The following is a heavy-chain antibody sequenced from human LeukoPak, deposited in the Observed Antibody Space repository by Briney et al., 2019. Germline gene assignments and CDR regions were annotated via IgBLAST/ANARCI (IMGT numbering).Heavy chain of an antibody. D-gene: IGHD5-12*01. CDR2: ISYSGTT. J-gene: IGHJ6*03. CDR1: GGSISSYY. CDR3: AGVGYDTYYWYMDV. V-gene: IGHV4-59*01. Sequence: SSETLSLTCTVSGGSISSYYWSWIRQLPGKGLEWIGNISYSGTTNYNPSLKSRVTISIDTSKNQFSLKLTSVTAADTAVYYCAGVGYDTYYWYMDVWGKGTTVTVS.